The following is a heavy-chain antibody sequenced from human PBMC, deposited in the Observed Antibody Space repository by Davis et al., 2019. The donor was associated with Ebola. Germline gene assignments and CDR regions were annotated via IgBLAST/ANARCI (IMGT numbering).Heavy chain of an antibody. CDR3: SRGGAVKFDY. V-gene: IGHV3-7*01. J-gene: IGHJ4*02. D-gene: IGHD4-17*01. CDR1: GFTSSNDW. Sequence: GGSLRLSCAASGFTSSNDWMHWVLQAPGKGLEWVANIKQDGSEIHYVDSVKGRFTISRDNTKNSLYLQMNSLRDEDTALYYCSRGGAVKFDYWGQGTLVTVSS. CDR2: IKQDGSEI.